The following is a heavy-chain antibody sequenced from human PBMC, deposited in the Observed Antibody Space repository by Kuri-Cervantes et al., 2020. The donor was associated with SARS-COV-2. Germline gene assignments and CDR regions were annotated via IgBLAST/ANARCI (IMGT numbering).Heavy chain of an antibody. Sequence: GESLKISCTASGFTFSNYWMTWVRQAPGKGLEWVATIKQHGSEKFYADSVEGRFAISRDNAKSSLHLHMNSLTTEDTAVYYCVRGFLEMTTMFFYYHGLDVWGQGTTVTVSS. CDR3: VRGFLEMTTMFFYYHGLDV. V-gene: IGHV3-7*04. J-gene: IGHJ6*02. CDR1: GFTFSNYW. D-gene: IGHD5-24*01. CDR2: IKQHGSEK.